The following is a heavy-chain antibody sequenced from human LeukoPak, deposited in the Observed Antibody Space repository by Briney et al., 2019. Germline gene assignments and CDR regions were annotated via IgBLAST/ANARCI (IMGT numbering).Heavy chain of an antibody. Sequence: GGSLRLSCAASGFTFSSYAMSWVRQAPGKGLEWVSAISGSGGSTYYADSVKGRFTISRDNSKKTLYLQMNSLRAEDTAVYYCARSYDFWNGDYYYYMDVWGKGTTVTVSS. CDR2: ISGSGGST. D-gene: IGHD3-3*01. J-gene: IGHJ6*03. CDR3: ARSYDFWNGDYYYYMDV. V-gene: IGHV3-23*01. CDR1: GFTFSSYA.